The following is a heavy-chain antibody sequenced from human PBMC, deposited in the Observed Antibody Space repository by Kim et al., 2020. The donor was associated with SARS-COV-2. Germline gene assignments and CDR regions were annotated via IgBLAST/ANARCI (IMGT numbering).Heavy chain of an antibody. V-gene: IGHV4-39*01. Sequence: SETLSLTCTVSGGSISSSSYYWGWIRQPPGKGLEWIGSIYYSGSTYYNPSLKSRVTISVDTSKNQFSLKLSSVTAADTAVYYCARHYFDWLQYWGHGTLVTASS. CDR3: ARHYFDWLQY. CDR2: IYYSGST. CDR1: GGSISSSSYY. J-gene: IGHJ4*01. D-gene: IGHD3-9*01.